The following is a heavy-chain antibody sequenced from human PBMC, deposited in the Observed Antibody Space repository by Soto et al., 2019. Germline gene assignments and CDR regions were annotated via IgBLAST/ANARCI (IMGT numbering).Heavy chain of an antibody. V-gene: IGHV4-34*01. CDR2: INHSGST. Sequence: SETLSLTCAVYGGSFSGYYWSWIRQPPGKGLEWIGEINHSGSTNYNPSLKSRVTISVDTSKNQFSLKLSSVTAADTAVYYCARGGRGSSPPFDYYGMDVWGQGTTVTVS. J-gene: IGHJ6*02. D-gene: IGHD6-6*01. CDR1: GGSFSGYY. CDR3: ARGGRGSSPPFDYYGMDV.